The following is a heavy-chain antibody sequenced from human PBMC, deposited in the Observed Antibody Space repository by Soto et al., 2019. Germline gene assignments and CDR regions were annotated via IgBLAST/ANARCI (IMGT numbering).Heavy chain of an antibody. D-gene: IGHD2-15*01. J-gene: IGHJ3*02. CDR1: GFTFSSYW. Sequence: GGSLRLSCAASGFTFSSYWMHWVRQAPGKGLVWVSRINSDGSSTSYADSVKGRFTISRDNTKNTLYLQMNSLRAEDTAVYYCERDRDDIVVVDAVDIWREGTMVTV. CDR2: INSDGSST. V-gene: IGHV3-74*01. CDR3: ERDRDDIVVVDAVDI.